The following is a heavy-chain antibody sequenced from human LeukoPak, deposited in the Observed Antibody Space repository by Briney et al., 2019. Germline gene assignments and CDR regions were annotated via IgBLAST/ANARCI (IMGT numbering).Heavy chain of an antibody. CDR2: IYTSGRT. V-gene: IGHV4-4*07. J-gene: IGHJ3*01. D-gene: IGHD4-11*01. Sequence: PSETLSLTCTVSGGSVRSYFWTWIRQPAGRGPEWIGLIYTSGRTNYNPSLKSQVTISADDSKNQFSLKLNSVTAADTAVYYCARVGGASSTLTTFDVWGQGTVVTVSS. CDR3: ARVGGASSTLTTFDV. CDR1: GGSVRSYF.